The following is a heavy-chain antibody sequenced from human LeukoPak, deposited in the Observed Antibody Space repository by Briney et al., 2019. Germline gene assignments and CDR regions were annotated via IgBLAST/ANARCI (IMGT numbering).Heavy chain of an antibody. J-gene: IGHJ6*02. Sequence: GGSLRLSCAASGFTFSSYSMNWVRQAPGKGLEWVSYISSSSSTIYYADSVKGRFTISRDNAKNSLYLQMNSLRDEDTAVYYCAKSTSPLYYYYGMDVWGQGTTVTVSS. CDR2: ISSSSSTI. CDR3: AKSTSPLYYYYGMDV. CDR1: GFTFSSYS. V-gene: IGHV3-48*02. D-gene: IGHD2-2*01.